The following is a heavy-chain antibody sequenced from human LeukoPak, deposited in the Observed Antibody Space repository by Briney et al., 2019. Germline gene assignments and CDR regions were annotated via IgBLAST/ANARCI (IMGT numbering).Heavy chain of an antibody. J-gene: IGHJ4*02. CDR2: IYHSGST. CDR3: ARVDSNNWYDSRGYFDY. D-gene: IGHD6-13*01. V-gene: IGHV4-4*02. Sequence: SGTLSLTCAVSGGSISSSNWWSWVRQPPGKGLEWIGEIYHSGSTNYNPSLKSRVTISVDKSKNQFSLKLSSVTAADTAVYYCARVDSNNWYDSRGYFDYWGQGTLVTVSS. CDR1: GGSISSSNW.